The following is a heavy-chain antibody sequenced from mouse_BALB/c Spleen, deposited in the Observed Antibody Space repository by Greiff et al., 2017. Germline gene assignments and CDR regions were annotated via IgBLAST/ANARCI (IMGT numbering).Heavy chain of an antibody. Sequence: VKLMESGPGLVAPSQSLSITCTVSGFSLSRYSVHWVRQPPGKGLEWLGMIWGGGSTDYNSALKSRLSISKDNSKSQVFLKMNSLQTDDTAMYYCARNKDYYGSTYYFDYWGQGTTLTVSS. CDR2: IWGGGST. CDR3: ARNKDYYGSTYYFDY. J-gene: IGHJ2*01. CDR1: GFSLSRYS. V-gene: IGHV2-6-4*01. D-gene: IGHD1-1*01.